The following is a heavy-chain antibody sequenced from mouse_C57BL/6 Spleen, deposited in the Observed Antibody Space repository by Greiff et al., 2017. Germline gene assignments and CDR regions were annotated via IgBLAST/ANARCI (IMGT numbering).Heavy chain of an antibody. D-gene: IGHD2-1*01. CDR3: ARGKRYAMDY. V-gene: IGHV5-17*01. J-gene: IGHJ4*01. Sequence: EVKLVESGGGLVKPGGSLKLSCAASGFTFSDYGMHWVRQAPEKGLEWVAYISRGSSTIYYADTVKGRFTISRDNAKNTLFLQMTSLGSEDTAMYYCARGKRYAMDYWGQGTSVTVSS. CDR2: ISRGSSTI. CDR1: GFTFSDYG.